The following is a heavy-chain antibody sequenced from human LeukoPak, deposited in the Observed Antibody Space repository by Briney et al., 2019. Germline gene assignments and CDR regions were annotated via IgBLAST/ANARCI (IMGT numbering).Heavy chain of an antibody. CDR2: IGTAGDT. V-gene: IGHV3-13*01. CDR3: ARARNYYGSGSYGMDV. Sequence: GGSLRLSCAAPGFTFSSYDMHWVRQATGKGLEWVSAIGTAGDTYYPGSVKGRFTISRENAKNSLYLQMNSLRAGDTAVYYCARARNYYGSGSYGMDVWGQGTTVTVSS. CDR1: GFTFSSYD. J-gene: IGHJ6*02. D-gene: IGHD3-10*01.